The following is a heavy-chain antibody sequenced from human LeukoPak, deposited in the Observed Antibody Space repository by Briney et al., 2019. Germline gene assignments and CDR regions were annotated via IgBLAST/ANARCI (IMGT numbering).Heavy chain of an antibody. Sequence: SETLSLTCTVSGGSISSYYWSWIRQPAGKGLEWIGRIYTSGSTNYNPSLKSRVTISVDTSKNQFSLKLSSVTAADTAVYYCARLGLEDYYDSSGYYPHYFDYWGQGTLVTVSS. D-gene: IGHD3-22*01. CDR2: IYTSGST. V-gene: IGHV4-4*07. J-gene: IGHJ4*02. CDR1: GGSISSYY. CDR3: ARLGLEDYYDSSGYYPHYFDY.